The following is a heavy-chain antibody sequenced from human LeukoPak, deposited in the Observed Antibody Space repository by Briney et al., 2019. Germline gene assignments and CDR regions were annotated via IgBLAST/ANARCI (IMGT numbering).Heavy chain of an antibody. CDR1: GGSISSYY. CDR3: ARSKDTGAYDAFDI. D-gene: IGHD7-27*01. V-gene: IGHV4-4*07. Sequence: SETLSPTCTVSGGSISSYYWSWIRQPAGKGLEWIGRIYASGSTNYNPSLKSRVTMSVDTSKNQFSLKLSSVTAADTAVYYCARSKDTGAYDAFDIWGQGTMVTVSS. J-gene: IGHJ3*02. CDR2: IYASGST.